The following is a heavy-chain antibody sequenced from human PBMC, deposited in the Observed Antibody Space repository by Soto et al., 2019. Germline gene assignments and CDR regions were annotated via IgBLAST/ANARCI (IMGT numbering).Heavy chain of an antibody. V-gene: IGHV4-31*01. D-gene: IGHD6-13*01. J-gene: IGHJ3*01. Sequence: QVQLQESGPGLVKPLETLSLTCTVSGGSITNDGSYWSWVRQHPGKGLEWIGYIYDAGTTYRNPSLKSLLSMSVDTSRKRFSLEMTSVTAADTAVYYCARLYAGTDAFEAWGQGTMVTVSS. CDR3: ARLYAGTDAFEA. CDR1: GGSITNDGSY. CDR2: IYDAGTT.